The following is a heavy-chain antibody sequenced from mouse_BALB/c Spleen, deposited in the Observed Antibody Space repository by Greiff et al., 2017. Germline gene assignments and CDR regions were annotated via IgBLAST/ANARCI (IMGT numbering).Heavy chain of an antibody. J-gene: IGHJ3*01. CDR2: INPSTGYT. Sequence: QVQLTESGAELAKPGASVKMSCKASGYTFTSYWMHWVKQRPGQGLEWIGYINPSTGYTEYNQKFKDKATLTADKSSSTAYMQLSSLTSEDSAVYYCARSLYYASFAYGGQGTLVTVAA. CDR1: GYTFTSYW. V-gene: IGHV1-7*01. CDR3: ARSLYYASFAY. D-gene: IGHD2-1*01.